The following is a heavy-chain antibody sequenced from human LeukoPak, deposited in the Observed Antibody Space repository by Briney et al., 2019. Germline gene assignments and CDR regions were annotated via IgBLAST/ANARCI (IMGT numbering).Heavy chain of an antibody. CDR1: GFDFSSNW. D-gene: IGHD6-13*01. CDR2: IKQDGSEK. J-gene: IGHJ4*02. V-gene: IGHV3-7*03. CDR3: VRDGYGSY. Sequence: GGSLRLSCAASGFDFSSNWMSWVRQAPGKGLEWVANIKQDGSEKYYVDSVKGRFTISRDNAKNSLYLQMNSLRAEDTAVYYCVRDGYGSYWGQGALVTVSS.